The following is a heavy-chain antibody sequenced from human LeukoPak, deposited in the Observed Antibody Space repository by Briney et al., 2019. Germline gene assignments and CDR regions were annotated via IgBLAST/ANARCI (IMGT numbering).Heavy chain of an antibody. CDR1: GFTFSSYG. V-gene: IGHV3-64*01. CDR3: ARDTPADN. CDR2: ISSNGGST. Sequence: GGSLRLSCAASGFTFSSYGMHWVRQAPGRGLEYVSAISSNGGSTYYANSVKGRFTISRDNSKNTLYLQMGSLRAEDMAVYYCARDTPADNWGQGTLVTVSS. J-gene: IGHJ4*02.